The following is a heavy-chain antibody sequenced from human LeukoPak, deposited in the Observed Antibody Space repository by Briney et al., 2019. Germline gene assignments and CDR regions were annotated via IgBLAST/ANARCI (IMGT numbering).Heavy chain of an antibody. CDR2: IIPFLAIA. CDR3: ARDLSITMIVEDAFDI. Sequence: SVKVSCKASGGTFSSYAISWVRQAPGQGLEWMGRIIPFLAIANYAQKFQGRVTIAADKSTSTAYMELSSLISEDTAMYYCARDLSITMIVEDAFDIWGQGTMVTVSS. V-gene: IGHV1-69*04. D-gene: IGHD3-22*01. CDR1: GGTFSSYA. J-gene: IGHJ3*02.